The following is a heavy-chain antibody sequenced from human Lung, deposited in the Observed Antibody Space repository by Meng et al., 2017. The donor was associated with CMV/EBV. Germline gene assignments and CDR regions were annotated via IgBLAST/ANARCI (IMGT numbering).Heavy chain of an antibody. CDR1: GYSFTSFG. Sequence: ASVXVSCKTSGYSFTSFGITWVRQAPGRGLEWMGWISVDNGDTNYAEDFQDRVTMTTDIYRNTAYMELWSLRFDDTAFYYCVRGGRDYRFDYWGQGTLVTVPS. CDR3: VRGGRDYRFDY. CDR2: ISVDNGDT. J-gene: IGHJ4*02. V-gene: IGHV1-18*01. D-gene: IGHD4/OR15-4a*01.